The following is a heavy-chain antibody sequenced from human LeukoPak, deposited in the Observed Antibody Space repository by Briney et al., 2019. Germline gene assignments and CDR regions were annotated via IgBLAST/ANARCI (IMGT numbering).Heavy chain of an antibody. CDR1: GGSISSSSYY. CDR2: IYYSGST. CDR3: ARQFFGYSYGPTAHYFDY. Sequence: PSETLSLTCTVSGGSISSSSYYWGWIRQPPGKGLEWIGSIYYSGSTYYNPSLKSRVTISVDTSKNQFSLKLSSVTAADTAVYYCARQFFGYSYGPTAHYFDYWGQGTLVTVSS. D-gene: IGHD5-18*01. V-gene: IGHV4-39*01. J-gene: IGHJ4*02.